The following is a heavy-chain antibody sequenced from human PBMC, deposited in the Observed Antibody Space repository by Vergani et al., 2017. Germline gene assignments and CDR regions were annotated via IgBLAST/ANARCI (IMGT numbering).Heavy chain of an antibody. CDR1: GYRFTSYW. Sequence: EVQLVQSGAEVKKPGESLRISCKGSGYRFTSYWISWVRQMPGKGLEWMGRIDHSDSYTNYSPSYQGPVTISADKSISTAYLQWSSLKASDTAMYYCARVPLSSSSLDYWGQGTLVTVSS. CDR2: IDHSDSYT. D-gene: IGHD6-6*01. V-gene: IGHV5-10-1*03. J-gene: IGHJ4*02. CDR3: ARVPLSSSSLDY.